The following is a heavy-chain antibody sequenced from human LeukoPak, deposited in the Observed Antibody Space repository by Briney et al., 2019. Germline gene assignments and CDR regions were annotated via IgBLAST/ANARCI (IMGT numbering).Heavy chain of an antibody. CDR2: ISGSGGST. D-gene: IGHD3-10*01. Sequence: PGGSLRLSCAAPGFTFSSYWMHWVRQAPGKGLEWVSAISGSGGSTYYADSVKGRFTISRDNSKNTLYLQMNSLRAEDTAVYYCAKVAKVDYYGSGSYYFAYWGQGTLVTVSS. V-gene: IGHV3-23*01. J-gene: IGHJ4*02. CDR3: AKVAKVDYYGSGSYYFAY. CDR1: GFTFSSYW.